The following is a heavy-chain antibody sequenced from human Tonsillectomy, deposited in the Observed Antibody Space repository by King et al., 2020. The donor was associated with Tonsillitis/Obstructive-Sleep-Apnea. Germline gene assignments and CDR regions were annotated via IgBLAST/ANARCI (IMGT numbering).Heavy chain of an antibody. CDR2: ISGSGGST. Sequence: VQLVESGGGLVQPGGSLRLSCAASGFTFSTYAMSWVRQAPGKGLEWVSAISGSGGSTYYADSVKGRFTISRDNSKNTLYLQMNSLRAEDTAVYYCAKALAYCAGDCSSAHDYWGQGTLVTVSS. D-gene: IGHD2-21*02. CDR3: AKALAYCAGDCSSAHDY. J-gene: IGHJ4*02. CDR1: GFTFSTYA. V-gene: IGHV3-23*04.